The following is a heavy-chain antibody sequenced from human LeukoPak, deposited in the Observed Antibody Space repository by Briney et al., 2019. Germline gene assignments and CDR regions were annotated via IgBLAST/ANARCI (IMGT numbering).Heavy chain of an antibody. V-gene: IGHV1-18*01. J-gene: IGHJ5*02. Sequence: ASVEVSCKASGYTFTSYGISWVRQAPGQGLEWMGWISAYNGNTNYAQKLQGRVTMTTDTSTSTAYMELRSLRADDTAVYYCARVGTGGDWFDPWGQGTLVTVSS. CDR3: ARVGTGGDWFDP. CDR1: GYTFTSYG. D-gene: IGHD2-8*02. CDR2: ISAYNGNT.